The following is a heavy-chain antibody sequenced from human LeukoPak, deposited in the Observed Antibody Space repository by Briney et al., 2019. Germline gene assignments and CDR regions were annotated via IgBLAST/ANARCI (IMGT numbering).Heavy chain of an antibody. Sequence: GGSLRLSCAASGFTFSSYTMSWVRQAPGKGLEWVSSIGGSGGSTHYADSVKGRFTISRDNSKNTLYLQMNSLRVEGTALYYCAKDARGAGGFDYWGQGTLVTVSS. CDR2: IGGSGGST. CDR3: AKDARGAGGFDY. D-gene: IGHD1-26*01. V-gene: IGHV3-23*01. J-gene: IGHJ4*02. CDR1: GFTFSSYT.